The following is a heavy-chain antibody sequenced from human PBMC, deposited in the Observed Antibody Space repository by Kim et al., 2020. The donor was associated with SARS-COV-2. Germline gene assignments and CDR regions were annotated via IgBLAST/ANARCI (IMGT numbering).Heavy chain of an antibody. CDR3: AREQSSGWYGGDY. Sequence: GGSLRLSCAASGFIFSTYAMHWVRQAPGKGLEWVALITYDGSNKYYSASVKGRFIISRDNSKNTLYLQMNSLGPEDTAVYYCAREQSSGWYGGDYWGQGTLVTVSS. J-gene: IGHJ4*02. CDR2: ITYDGSNK. V-gene: IGHV3-30*04. D-gene: IGHD6-19*01. CDR1: GFIFSTYA.